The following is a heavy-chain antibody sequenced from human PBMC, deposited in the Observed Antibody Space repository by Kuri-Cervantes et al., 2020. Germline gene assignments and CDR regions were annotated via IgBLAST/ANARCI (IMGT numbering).Heavy chain of an antibody. J-gene: IGHJ4*02. CDR3: AADGDSSGWSDY. Sequence: ASVKVSCKASGHTFTSYDSNWVRQATGQGLEWMGWMNPNSGNTGYAQKFQGRVTMTRNTSISTAYMELNSLRSEDTAVYYCAADGDSSGWSDYWGQGTLVTVSS. CDR1: GHTFTSYD. CDR2: MNPNSGNT. D-gene: IGHD6-19*01. V-gene: IGHV1-8*01.